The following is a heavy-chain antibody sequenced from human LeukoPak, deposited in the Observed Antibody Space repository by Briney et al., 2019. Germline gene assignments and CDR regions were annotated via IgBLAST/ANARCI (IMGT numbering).Heavy chain of an antibody. CDR3: ARGVAVAVGTDY. CDR1: GGSISSSSYY. D-gene: IGHD6-19*01. Sequence: SETLSLTCTVSGGSISSSSYYWGWIRQPPGKGLEWIGSIYYSGSTYYNPSLKSRVTISVDTSKNQFSLKLSSLTAADTAVYYCARGVAVAVGTDYWGQGTLVTVSS. CDR2: IYYSGST. J-gene: IGHJ4*02. V-gene: IGHV4-39*01.